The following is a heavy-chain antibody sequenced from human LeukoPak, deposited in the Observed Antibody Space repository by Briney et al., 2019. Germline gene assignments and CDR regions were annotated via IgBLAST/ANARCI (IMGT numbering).Heavy chain of an antibody. J-gene: IGHJ4*02. CDR1: GYNFPGYW. D-gene: IGHD2-15*01. CDR2: IYPGDSDI. CDR3: ARPPDGYCSGAGCSFEY. Sequence: GESLKISCKGSGYNFPGYWIGWVHQKPGKGLEWMGVIYPGDSDIRYSPLFQGQVIISADKSIRTAYLQWNNLKASDTAMYYWARPPDGYCSGAGCSFEYWGQGTLLTVSS. V-gene: IGHV5-51*07.